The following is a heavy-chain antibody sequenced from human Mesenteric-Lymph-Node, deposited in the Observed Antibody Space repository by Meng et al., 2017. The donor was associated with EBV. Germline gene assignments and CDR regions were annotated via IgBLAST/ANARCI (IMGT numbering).Heavy chain of an antibody. D-gene: IGHD3-10*01. CDR2: IFCTGST. J-gene: IGHJ5*01. CDR3: ARRSIREGVGIDT. CDR1: GGSNSSDDYT. V-gene: IGHV4-30-2*01. Sequence: QLQLLESGAGLVKPSQSVFLAGAVSGGSNSSDDYTWNWIRQPSGKGLAWIGNIFCTGSTQYKSSTISRVTKSVDRSKNQFSLRLHSVTAADTAVYDCARRSIREGVGIDTWGHGTLVTVSS.